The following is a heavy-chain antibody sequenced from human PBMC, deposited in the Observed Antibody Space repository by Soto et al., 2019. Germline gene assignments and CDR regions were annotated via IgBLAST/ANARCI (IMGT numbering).Heavy chain of an antibody. CDR1: GDSVSESSVS. V-gene: IGHV6-1*01. D-gene: IGHD6-6*01. CDR3: ARDGASQLVPFHVYYYMDV. Sequence: PSQTLSLTCAISGDSVSESSVSWNWIRQSPSRGLEWLGRTYYGSKWSNDYAVSVKSRITINPDTSKNQFSLQLNSVTPEDTAVYYCARDGASQLVPFHVYYYMDVWGKGTTVTVSS. CDR2: TYYGSKWSN. J-gene: IGHJ6*03.